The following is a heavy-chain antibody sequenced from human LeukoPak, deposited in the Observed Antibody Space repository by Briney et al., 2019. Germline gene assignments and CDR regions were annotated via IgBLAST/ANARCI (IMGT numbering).Heavy chain of an antibody. V-gene: IGHV1-8*01. D-gene: IGHD7-27*01. CDR3: VRTPPNWGADF. CDR1: GYTFTSYD. J-gene: IGHJ4*02. CDR2: MSPNSGNT. Sequence: ASVKVSCKASGYTFTSYDINWMRQATGQGLEWMGWMSPNSGNTGYAQKFQGRVTMTRDTSTGTAYLELSSLRSEDLAVYYCVRTPPNWGADFWGQGTLVTVSS.